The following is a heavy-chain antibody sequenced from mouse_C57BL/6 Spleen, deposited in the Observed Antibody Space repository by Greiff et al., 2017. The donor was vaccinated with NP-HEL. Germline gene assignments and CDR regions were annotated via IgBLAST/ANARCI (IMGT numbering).Heavy chain of an antibody. J-gene: IGHJ4*01. Sequence: EVKLVESGAELVRPGSSVKMSCKTSGYTFTSYGINWVKQRPGQGLEWIGYIYIGNGYTEYNEKFKGKATLTADTSSSTAYMQLSSLTSEDSAIYFCAREATVVDYAMDYWGQGTSVTVSS. CDR3: AREATVVDYAMDY. V-gene: IGHV1-58*01. D-gene: IGHD1-1*01. CDR2: IYIGNGYT. CDR1: GYTFTSYG.